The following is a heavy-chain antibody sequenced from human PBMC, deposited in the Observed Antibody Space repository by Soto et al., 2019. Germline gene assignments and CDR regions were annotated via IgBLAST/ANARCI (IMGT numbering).Heavy chain of an antibody. Sequence: QVQLVQSGAEVKEPGASVKVSCKASGYTFVNYGLGWVRQAPGQGLEWMGWINAYNANTNYAQKLQGRVIMTADTSTRTAYMELRSLRSDDTDVYYCARGLDPTYFDYWGLGTLVTVSS. CDR1: GYTFVNYG. J-gene: IGHJ4*02. CDR3: ARGLDPTYFDY. D-gene: IGHD1-1*01. V-gene: IGHV1-18*01. CDR2: INAYNANT.